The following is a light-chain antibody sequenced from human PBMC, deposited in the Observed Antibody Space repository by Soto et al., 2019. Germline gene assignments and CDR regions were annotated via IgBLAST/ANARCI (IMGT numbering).Light chain of an antibody. CDR2: DAC. Sequence: DIQMTQSPSTLSASVVARVTITGRASQSISSWFAWYQQKPGKAPKLLIYDACSLESGVPSRFSGSGSGTEFSLTVSRLQSDEFATYYCHQYNSFGSFGQGTKVEIK. V-gene: IGKV1-5*01. J-gene: IGKJ1*01. CDR3: HQYNSFGS. CDR1: QSISSW.